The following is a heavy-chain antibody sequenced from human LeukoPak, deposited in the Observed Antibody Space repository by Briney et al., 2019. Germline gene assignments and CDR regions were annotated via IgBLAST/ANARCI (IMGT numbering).Heavy chain of an antibody. CDR2: ISGSSTYI. Sequence: GGSLRLSCAASGFTFSSYSMNWVRQAPGKGLEWVSSISGSSTYIYYADAVTGRFTISRDNAENSLYLQMNSLRAEDTAVYYCASGLAAPDYWGQGTLVTVSS. J-gene: IGHJ4*02. V-gene: IGHV3-21*04. D-gene: IGHD6-6*01. CDR3: ASGLAAPDY. CDR1: GFTFSSYS.